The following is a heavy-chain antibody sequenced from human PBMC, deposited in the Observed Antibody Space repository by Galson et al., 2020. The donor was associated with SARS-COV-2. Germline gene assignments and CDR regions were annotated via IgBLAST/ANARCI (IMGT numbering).Heavy chain of an antibody. D-gene: IGHD3-10*01. CDR3: ASPGDSWGAFDI. CDR2: IYTSGST. Sequence: SETLSLTCTVSGGSISSYYWSWIRQPAGKGLEWIGRIYTSGSTNYNPSLKSRVTMSVDTSKNQFSLKLSSVTAADTAVYYCASPGDSWGAFDIWGQGTMVTVSS. CDR1: GGSISSYY. V-gene: IGHV4-4*07. J-gene: IGHJ3*02.